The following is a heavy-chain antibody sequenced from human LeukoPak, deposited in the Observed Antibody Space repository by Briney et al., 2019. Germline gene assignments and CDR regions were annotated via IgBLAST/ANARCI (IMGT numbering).Heavy chain of an antibody. J-gene: IGHJ4*02. V-gene: IGHV4-59*08. CDR2: IYYSGST. D-gene: IGHD6-19*01. CDR3: ARLTVAGFYYFDY. CDR1: GGSISSYY. Sequence: SETLSLTCTVSGGSISSYYWSWIRQPPGEGLEWIGYIYYSGSTNYNPSLWGRVTISVDTPKNQFSLKLNSVTAADTAVYYCARLTVAGFYYFDYWGQGTLVTVSS.